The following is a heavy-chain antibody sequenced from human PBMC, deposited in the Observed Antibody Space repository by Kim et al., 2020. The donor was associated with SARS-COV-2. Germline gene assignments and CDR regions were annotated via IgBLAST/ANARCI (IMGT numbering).Heavy chain of an antibody. Sequence: GGSLRLSCAASGFTFSSYAMSWVRQAPGKGLEWVSTFSGSGGSTFYADSVKGRFTISRDNSKNTLYLQMNSLRAEDTAVYYCAKEGGNYYYGGSFDYWGQGTLVTVSS. CDR2: FSGSGGST. J-gene: IGHJ4*02. V-gene: IGHV3-23*01. CDR3: AKEGGNYYYGGSFDY. CDR1: GFTFSSYA. D-gene: IGHD1-26*01.